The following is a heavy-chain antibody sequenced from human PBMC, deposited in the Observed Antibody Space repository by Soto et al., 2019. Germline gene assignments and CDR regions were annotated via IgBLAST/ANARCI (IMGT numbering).Heavy chain of an antibody. Sequence: GGSLRLSCAASGFTFSSYAMSWVRQAPGKGLEWVSSISGSGGSTYYADSVKGRFTISSDNSKNTLYLQMNSLRAEDTAVYYCAKVPHSYNWNVRNWFDPWGQGTLVTVSS. CDR3: AKVPHSYNWNVRNWFDP. V-gene: IGHV3-23*01. CDR2: ISGSGGST. D-gene: IGHD1-20*01. J-gene: IGHJ5*02. CDR1: GFTFSSYA.